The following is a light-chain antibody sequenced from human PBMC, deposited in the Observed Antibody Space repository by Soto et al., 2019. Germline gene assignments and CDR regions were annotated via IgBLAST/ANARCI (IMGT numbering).Light chain of an antibody. V-gene: IGKV3-20*01. Sequence: EIVLTQSPGTLSLSPRERASLSCRASQSVSNNYLAWYQQKPGQAPRLLFYGASSRAAGIPDRFSGSGSGTDFTLTISSLEPEDFAVYYCQEYGSSRTFGQGTKVEIK. CDR2: GAS. CDR3: QEYGSSRT. J-gene: IGKJ1*01. CDR1: QSVSNNY.